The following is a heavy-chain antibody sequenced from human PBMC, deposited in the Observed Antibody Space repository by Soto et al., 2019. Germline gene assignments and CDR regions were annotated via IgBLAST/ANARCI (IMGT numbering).Heavy chain of an antibody. V-gene: IGHV3-21*01. CDR1: GFTFSSYS. CDR3: ARVASSSAVTLDGTLDY. J-gene: IGHJ4*02. D-gene: IGHD4-17*01. Sequence: GGSLRLSCAASGFTFSSYSMDWVRQAPGKGLEWVSSVSTTSTYMYYADSVQGRFTISRDNAKNSLYLQMNSLRAEDTAVYYCARVASSSAVTLDGTLDYWGLGTLVTVSS. CDR2: VSTTSTYM.